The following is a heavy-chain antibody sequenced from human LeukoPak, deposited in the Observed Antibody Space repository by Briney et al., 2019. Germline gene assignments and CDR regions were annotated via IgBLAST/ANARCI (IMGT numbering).Heavy chain of an antibody. D-gene: IGHD3-22*01. CDR1: GGSISSSSYC. CDR2: INHSGST. J-gene: IGHJ4*02. V-gene: IGHV4-39*07. CDR3: ARRRRYYDSSRYIDY. Sequence: SETLSLTCTVSGGSISSSSYCWGWIRQPPGKGLEWIGEINHSGSTNYNPSLKSRVTISVDTSKNQFSLKLSSVTAADTAVYYCARRRRYYDSSRYIDYWGQGTLVTVSS.